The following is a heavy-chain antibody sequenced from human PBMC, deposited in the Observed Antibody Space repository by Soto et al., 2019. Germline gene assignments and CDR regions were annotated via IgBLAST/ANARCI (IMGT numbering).Heavy chain of an antibody. V-gene: IGHV1-69*12. D-gene: IGHD3-22*01. CDR1: GGTFSSYA. CDR2: IIPLFGTA. CDR3: ASHYDSSGYYYRGLDY. J-gene: IGHJ4*02. Sequence: QVQLVQSGAEVKKPASSVKVSCKASGGTFSSYAISWVRQAPGQGLEWMGGIIPLFGTADYAQKFQGRVTITADESTSTGNMELSSLRSEDTAVYYCASHYDSSGYYYRGLDYWGQGTLVTVSS.